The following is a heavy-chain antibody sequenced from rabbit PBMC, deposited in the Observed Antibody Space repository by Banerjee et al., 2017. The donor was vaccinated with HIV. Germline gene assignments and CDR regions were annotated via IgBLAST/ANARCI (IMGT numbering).Heavy chain of an antibody. Sequence: QSLEESGGDLVKSGASLTLTCKTSGFTLINYWICWVRQAPGKGLEWIACIYTGGGNTHYASWAKGRFTISKTSSTTVTLQMTSLTAADTATYFCARDLAGVIGWNFGLWGQGTLVTVS. CDR3: ARDLAGVIGWNFGL. D-gene: IGHD4-1*01. J-gene: IGHJ6*01. CDR2: IYTGGGNT. CDR1: GFTLINYW. V-gene: IGHV1S40*01.